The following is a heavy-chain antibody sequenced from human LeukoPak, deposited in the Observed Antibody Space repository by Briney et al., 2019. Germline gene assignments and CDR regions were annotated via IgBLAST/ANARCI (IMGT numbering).Heavy chain of an antibody. V-gene: IGHV1-46*01. D-gene: IGHD3-9*01. Sequence: GASVKVSCKASGYTFTSYYMHWVRQAPGQGLEWMGIINPSGGSTSYAQKFQGRVTMTRDTSTSTVYMELSSLRSEDTAVYYCARGYYDILTGYYPVDFDYWGQGTLVTVSS. CDR1: GYTFTSYY. CDR3: ARGYYDILTGYYPVDFDY. CDR2: INPSGGST. J-gene: IGHJ4*02.